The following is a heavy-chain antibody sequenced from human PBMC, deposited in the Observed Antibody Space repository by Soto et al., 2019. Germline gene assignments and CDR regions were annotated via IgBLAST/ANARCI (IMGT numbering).Heavy chain of an antibody. CDR2: ISSSSSYI. Sequence: GGSLRLSCAASGFTFSSYSMNWVRQAPGKGLEWVSSISSSSSYIYYADSVKGRFTISRDNAKNSLYLQMNSLRAEDTAVYYCARDQGLYNWNGRFDPWGQGTLVTVSS. V-gene: IGHV3-21*01. J-gene: IGHJ5*02. D-gene: IGHD1-20*01. CDR1: GFTFSSYS. CDR3: ARDQGLYNWNGRFDP.